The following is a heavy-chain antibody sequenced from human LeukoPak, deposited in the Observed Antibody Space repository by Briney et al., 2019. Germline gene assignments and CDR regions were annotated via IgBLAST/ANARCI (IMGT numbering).Heavy chain of an antibody. V-gene: IGHV3-30*02. J-gene: IGHJ4*02. Sequence: AGGSLRLSCAASGFTFSSYGMHWVRQAPGKGLEWVAFIRYDGSNKYYADSVKGRFTISRDNSKNTLYLQMNSLRAEDTAVYYCANQYPEWFGEFLPDYWGQGTLVTVSS. CDR2: IRYDGSNK. D-gene: IGHD3-10*01. CDR3: ANQYPEWFGEFLPDY. CDR1: GFTFSSYG.